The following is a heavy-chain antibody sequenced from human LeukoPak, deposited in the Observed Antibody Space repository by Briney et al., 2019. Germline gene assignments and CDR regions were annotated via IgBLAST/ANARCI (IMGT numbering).Heavy chain of an antibody. J-gene: IGHJ4*02. D-gene: IGHD5-18*01. Sequence: SETLSLTCTVSGDTINSLDLWSWVRQPPGKGLEWIGYIYYSGSTYYNPSLKSRVTISVDTSKNQFSLKLSSVTAADTAVYYCARVEYSYGYPTKNWGQGTLVTVSS. V-gene: IGHV4-30-4*01. CDR2: IYYSGST. CDR3: ARVEYSYGYPTKN. CDR1: GDTINSLDL.